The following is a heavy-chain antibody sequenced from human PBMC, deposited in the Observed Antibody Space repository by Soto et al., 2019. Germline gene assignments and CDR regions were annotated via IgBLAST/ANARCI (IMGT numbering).Heavy chain of an antibody. CDR1: GFTFSNYA. Sequence: EVQLVESGGGLVQPGVSLRLSCEASGFTFSNYAMSWVRQGPGKGLEWVSSVGGGGGRTYYGDSVKGRFTISTDNYKHTRLRQMNSLSAEDTAVDYCARKGIVEGRNQDAFGIWGQGTMVIVSS. J-gene: IGHJ3*02. CDR3: ARKGIVEGRNQDAFGI. V-gene: IGHV3-23*04. CDR2: VGGGGGRT. D-gene: IGHD1-26*01.